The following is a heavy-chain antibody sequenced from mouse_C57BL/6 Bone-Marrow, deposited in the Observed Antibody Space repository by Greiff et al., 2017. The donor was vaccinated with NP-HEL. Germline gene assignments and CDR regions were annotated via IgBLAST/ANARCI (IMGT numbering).Heavy chain of an antibody. CDR1: RFSLTSYA. V-gene: IGHV2-9-1*01. J-gene: IGHJ3*01. D-gene: IGHD2-3*01. CDR2: IWTGGGT. Sequence: VKLVESGPGLVAPSQSLSITCTVSRFSLTSYAISWVRQPPGKGLEWLGVIWTGGGTNYNSALKSRLSISKDNSKSQVFLKMNSLQTDDTARYYCARNSGGYSWFAYWGQGTLVTVSA. CDR3: ARNSGGYSWFAY.